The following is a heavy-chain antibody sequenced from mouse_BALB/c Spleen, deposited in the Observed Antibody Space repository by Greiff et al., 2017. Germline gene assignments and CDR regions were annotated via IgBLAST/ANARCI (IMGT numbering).Heavy chain of an antibody. CDR3: ARRLGYFDY. Sequence: EVKLQESGPGLVKPSQSLSLTCTVTGYSITSDYAWNWIRQFPGNKQEWMGYISYSGSTSYNPSLKSRISITRDTSKNQFFLQLNSVTTEDTATYYCARRLGYFDYWGQGTTLTVSS. J-gene: IGHJ2*01. V-gene: IGHV3-2*02. CDR2: ISYSGST. D-gene: IGHD1-2*01. CDR1: GYSITSDYA.